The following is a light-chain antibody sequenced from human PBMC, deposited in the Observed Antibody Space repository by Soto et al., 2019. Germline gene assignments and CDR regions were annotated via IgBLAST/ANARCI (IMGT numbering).Light chain of an antibody. J-gene: IGKJ4*01. CDR2: DAS. Sequence: EIVLTQSPAPLSLSPGERATLSCRASQSINRHLAWYRQKPGQAPRLIIYDASNRATGIAARFSGSGSGTEFTLTISGLQSEDVATYYCQQYNNWPVTFGGGTKVDIK. V-gene: IGKV3-11*01. CDR1: QSINRH. CDR3: QQYNNWPVT.